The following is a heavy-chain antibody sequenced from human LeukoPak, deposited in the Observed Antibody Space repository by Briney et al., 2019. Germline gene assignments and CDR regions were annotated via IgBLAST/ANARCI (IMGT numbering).Heavy chain of an antibody. V-gene: IGHV3-23*01. J-gene: IGHJ4*02. CDR3: AKDTGYSSGWYDWGPLAPSDY. CDR2: ISGSGGST. CDR1: GFTFSSYA. Sequence: PGGSLRLSCAASGFTFSSYAMSWVRQAPGKGLEWVSAISGSGGSTYYADSVKGRFTISRDNSKNTLYLQMNSLRAEDTAVYYCAKDTGYSSGWYDWGPLAPSDYWGQGTLVTVSS. D-gene: IGHD6-19*01.